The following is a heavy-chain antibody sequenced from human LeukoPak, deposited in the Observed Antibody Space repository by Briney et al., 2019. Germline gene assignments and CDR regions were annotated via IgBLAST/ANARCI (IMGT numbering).Heavy chain of an antibody. CDR1: GYTFTSYD. V-gene: IGHV1-8*03. CDR3: ARRGLATRYWFDP. CDR2: MNPNSGNT. D-gene: IGHD3-10*01. Sequence: ASVKVSCKASGYTFTSYDINWVRQATGQELEWMGWMNPNSGNTGYAQKFQGRVTITRNTSISTAYMELSSLRSEDTAVYYCARRGLATRYWFDPWGQGTLVTVSS. J-gene: IGHJ5*02.